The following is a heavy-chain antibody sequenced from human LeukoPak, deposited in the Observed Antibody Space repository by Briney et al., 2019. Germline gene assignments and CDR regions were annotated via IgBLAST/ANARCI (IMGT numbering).Heavy chain of an antibody. J-gene: IGHJ4*02. Sequence: SETLSHTCTVSGGSISSSSYYWGWIRQPPGKGLEWIGSIYYSGSTYYNPSLKSRVTISVDTSKNQFSLKLSSVTAADTAVYYCARQLNYDSSGYPLDYWGQGTLVTVSS. V-gene: IGHV4-39*01. D-gene: IGHD3-22*01. CDR3: ARQLNYDSSGYPLDY. CDR1: GGSISSSSYY. CDR2: IYYSGST.